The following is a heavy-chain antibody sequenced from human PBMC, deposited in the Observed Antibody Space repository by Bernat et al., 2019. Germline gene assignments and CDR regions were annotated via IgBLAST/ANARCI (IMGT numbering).Heavy chain of an antibody. J-gene: IGHJ3*02. Sequence: EVQLVESGGGLVQPGGSLRLSCAASGFTFRSYGMSWVRQTPGRGLEWVSAISDTVSSTYYADSVKGRFTISRDNSKNTLLLQMNSLRAEDTAVYYCAKDSPVLTIWGQGTMVTVSS. V-gene: IGHV3-23*04. D-gene: IGHD2-8*01. CDR1: GFTFRSYG. CDR2: ISDTVSST. CDR3: AKDSPVLTI.